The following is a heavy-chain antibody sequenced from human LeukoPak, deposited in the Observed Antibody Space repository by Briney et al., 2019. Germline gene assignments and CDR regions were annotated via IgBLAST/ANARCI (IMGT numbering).Heavy chain of an antibody. CDR2: ISSTGTII. CDR1: GFTLSSYD. D-gene: IGHD3-22*01. J-gene: IGHJ4*02. V-gene: IGHV3-48*03. CDR3: AKYYYDTSGYYAAGYFDY. Sequence: GGSLRLSCAASGFTLSSYDMNWVRQAPGKGLECVSYISSTGTIIYYADSVKGRFTISRDNSKNTLYLQMNSLRAEDTAVYYCAKYYYDTSGYYAAGYFDYWGQGSLVTVSS.